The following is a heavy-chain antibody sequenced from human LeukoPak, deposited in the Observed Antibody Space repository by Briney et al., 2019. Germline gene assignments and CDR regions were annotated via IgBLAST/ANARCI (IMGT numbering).Heavy chain of an antibody. Sequence: TSETLSLTCTVSGGSISSGGYYWSWIRQHPGKGLEWIGYIYYSGSTYYNPSLKSRVTISVDTSKNQFSLKLSSVTAADTAVYYCARGRLQLWSYPFDYWGQGTLVTVSS. CDR3: ARGRLQLWSYPFDY. J-gene: IGHJ4*02. CDR2: IYYSGST. D-gene: IGHD5-18*01. CDR1: GGSISSGGYY. V-gene: IGHV4-31*03.